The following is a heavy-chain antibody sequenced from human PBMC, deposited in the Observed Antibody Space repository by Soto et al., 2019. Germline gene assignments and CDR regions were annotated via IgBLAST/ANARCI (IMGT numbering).Heavy chain of an antibody. V-gene: IGHV5-51*01. D-gene: IGHD2-2*01. Sequence: PGESLKISCKGSGYTFTSYWIGWVRQMPGKGLEWMGIINPGDSDIRYSPSFQGQVTISADKSITTAYLQWSSLKASDTAMYYCARHEASLGSTYWGQGILVTVSS. CDR3: ARHEASLGSTY. CDR2: INPGDSDI. J-gene: IGHJ4*02. CDR1: GYTFTSYW.